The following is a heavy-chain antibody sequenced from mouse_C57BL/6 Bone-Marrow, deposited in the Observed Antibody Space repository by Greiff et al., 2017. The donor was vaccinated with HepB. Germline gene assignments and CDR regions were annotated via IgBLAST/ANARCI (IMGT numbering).Heavy chain of an antibody. V-gene: IGHV14-4*01. CDR2: IDPENGDT. Sequence: VQLQQSGAELVRPGASVKLSCTASGFNIKDDYMHWVKQRPEQGLEWIGWIDPENGDTEYASKFQGKATITADTSSNTAYLQLSSLTSEDTAVYYCIPGYAMDYWGQGTSFTVSS. CDR1: GFNIKDDY. CDR3: IPGYAMDY. J-gene: IGHJ4*01.